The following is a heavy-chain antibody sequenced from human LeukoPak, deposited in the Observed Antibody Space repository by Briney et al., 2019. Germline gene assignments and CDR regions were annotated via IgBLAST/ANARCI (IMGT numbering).Heavy chain of an antibody. Sequence: GGSLRLSCAASGFTFSSYGMHWVRQAPGKGLEWVAVISYDGSNKYYADSVKGRFTISRDNSKNTLYLQMNSLRAEDTAVYYCARDRSANYYDSSGYYNYYYGMDVWGQGTTVTVSS. CDR1: GFTFSSYG. CDR2: ISYDGSNK. J-gene: IGHJ6*02. D-gene: IGHD3-22*01. CDR3: ARDRSANYYDSSGYYNYYYGMDV. V-gene: IGHV3-30*03.